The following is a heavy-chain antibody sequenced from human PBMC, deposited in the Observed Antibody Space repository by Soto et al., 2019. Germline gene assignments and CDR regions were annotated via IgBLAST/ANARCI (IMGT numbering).Heavy chain of an antibody. CDR2: ISNSSSNI. J-gene: IGHJ6*02. V-gene: IGHV3-21*01. Sequence: PGGSLRLSCAASGFTFSSFAINWVRQTPGKGLEWVSAISNSSSNIFYADSVKGRFTISRDNAKNSLYLQMNSLRAEDTAVYYCARGRAAAVNNRDYFYYGMGVRGLRTTVTVSS. CDR3: ARGRAAAVNNRDYFYYGMGV. CDR1: GFTFSSFA. D-gene: IGHD6-13*01.